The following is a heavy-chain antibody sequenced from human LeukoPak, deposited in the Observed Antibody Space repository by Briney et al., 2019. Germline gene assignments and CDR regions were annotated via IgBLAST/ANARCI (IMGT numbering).Heavy chain of an antibody. V-gene: IGHV3-7*01. Sequence: GGSLRLSCAASGFTFMTYWMSWVRQAPGKGLEWVANIKQDVSEKYYVDAVKGRFTISRDNAKNSLYLQMNSLRAEDTAVYYCAKDQDSSSWGYWGQGTLVTVSS. CDR1: GFTFMTYW. J-gene: IGHJ4*02. CDR2: IKQDVSEK. D-gene: IGHD6-13*01. CDR3: AKDQDSSSWGY.